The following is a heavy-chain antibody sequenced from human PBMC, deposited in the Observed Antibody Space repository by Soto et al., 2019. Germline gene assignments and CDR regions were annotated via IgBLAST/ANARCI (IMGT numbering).Heavy chain of an antibody. V-gene: IGHV3-7*01. CDR2: IKQDGSEK. CDR3: ARVKVGVYDSSGYYYEDY. CDR1: GFTFSSYW. Sequence: GGSLRLSCAASGFTFSSYWMSWVRQAPGKGLEWVANIKQDGSEKYYVDSVKGRFTISRDNAKNSLYLQMNSLRAEDTAVYYCARVKVGVYDSSGYYYEDYWGQGTLVTVSS. J-gene: IGHJ4*02. D-gene: IGHD3-22*01.